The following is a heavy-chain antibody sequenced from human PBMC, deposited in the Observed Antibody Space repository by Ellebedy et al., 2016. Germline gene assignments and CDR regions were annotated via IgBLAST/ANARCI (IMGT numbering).Heavy chain of an antibody. D-gene: IGHD3-10*01. J-gene: IGHJ4*02. Sequence: GESLKISXVASGFSFISYSMNWVRQAPGKGLEWVSSISSSSDYIYYADSVKGRFTISRGNAQNSLYLQMNSLRAEDTAVFYCVRSGESSYYFDYWGQGIVVTVSS. V-gene: IGHV3-21*01. CDR1: GFSFISYS. CDR3: VRSGESSYYFDY. CDR2: ISSSSDYI.